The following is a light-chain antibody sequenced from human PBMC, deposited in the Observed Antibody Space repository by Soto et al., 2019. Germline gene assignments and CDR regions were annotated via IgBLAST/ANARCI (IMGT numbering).Light chain of an antibody. Sequence: EIVLTQSPGTLSLSPGERATLSCRASQSVSSSYLAWYQQKPGQAPRLLIYDASSSATGIPDRFSGSGSGTDFTLTISRLEPEDFAVYYCQQYGSAPQTFGQGTKLEMK. CDR1: QSVSSSY. V-gene: IGKV3-20*01. CDR2: DAS. CDR3: QQYGSAPQT. J-gene: IGKJ1*01.